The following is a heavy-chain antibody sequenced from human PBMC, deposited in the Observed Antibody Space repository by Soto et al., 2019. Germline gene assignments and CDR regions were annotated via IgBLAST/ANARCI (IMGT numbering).Heavy chain of an antibody. J-gene: IGHJ5*02. Sequence: EVQLLESGGGLVQPGGSLRLSCAASEFTFSNYAMTWVRQAPGKGLEWVSAISTSGDTTYYADSVKGRFSICRDNSRDTLYLQMNSLRAEDTAIYYCARKIYHRFDPWGQGNLVTVSS. V-gene: IGHV3-23*01. CDR3: ARKIYHRFDP. D-gene: IGHD2-2*01. CDR1: EFTFSNYA. CDR2: ISTSGDTT.